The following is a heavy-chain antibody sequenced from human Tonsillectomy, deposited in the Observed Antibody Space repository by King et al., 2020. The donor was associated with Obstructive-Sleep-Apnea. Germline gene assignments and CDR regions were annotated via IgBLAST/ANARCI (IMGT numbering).Heavy chain of an antibody. CDR1: GGSISSGGYS. CDR2: IYHSGST. D-gene: IGHD2-15*01. V-gene: IGHV4-30-2*01. CDR3: ARGGGDCSGGSCYSWGGRWDPLGWGLYGMDV. Sequence: QLQESGSGLVKPSQTLSLTCAVSGGSISSGGYSWSWIRQPPGKGLEWIGYIYHSGSTYYNPSLKSRVTISVDRSKNQFSLKLSSVTAADTAVYYCARGGGDCSGGSCYSWGGRWDPLGWGLYGMDVWGQGTTVTVSS. J-gene: IGHJ6*02.